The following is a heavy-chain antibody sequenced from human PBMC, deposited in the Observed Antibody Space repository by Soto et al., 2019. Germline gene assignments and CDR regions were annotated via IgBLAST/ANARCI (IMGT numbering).Heavy chain of an antibody. CDR1: GFTVSSNY. CDR2: IYSAGNT. CDR3: ARDFVVGGPTINYYYGMDV. V-gene: IGHV3-66*01. D-gene: IGHD1-26*01. Sequence: GGSRRLSCAASGFTVSSNYMSWVRQAPGKGLEWISIIYSAGNTYYADSVKGRFTISRDNSKNTLYLQMNSLGAEDTAVYYCARDFVVGGPTINYYYGMDVWGQGTTVTVSS. J-gene: IGHJ6*02.